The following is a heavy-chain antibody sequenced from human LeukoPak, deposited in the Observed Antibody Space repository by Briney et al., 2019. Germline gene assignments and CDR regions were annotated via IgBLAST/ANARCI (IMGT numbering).Heavy chain of an antibody. J-gene: IGHJ6*03. CDR2: IYYSGST. D-gene: IGHD6-13*01. Sequence: SETLSLTCTVSGGSISSYYWSWIRQPPGKGLEWIGYIYYSGSTNYNPSLKSRVTISVDTSKNQFSLKLSSVTAADTAVYYCARAISWSAYMDVWGKGTTVTVSS. V-gene: IGHV4-59*01. CDR3: ARAISWSAYMDV. CDR1: GGSISSYY.